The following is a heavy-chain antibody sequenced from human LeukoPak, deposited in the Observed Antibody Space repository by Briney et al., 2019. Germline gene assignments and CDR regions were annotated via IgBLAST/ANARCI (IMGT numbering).Heavy chain of an antibody. V-gene: IGHV3-23*01. D-gene: IGHD4/OR15-4a*01. CDR1: GFTFSSHA. J-gene: IGHJ4*02. CDR2: TSISGDIT. Sequence: GGSLILSCAVSGFTFSSHAMTWVRQAPGKGLEWVSGTSISGDITYYADSVQGRFIIFRDNSKNTVYLQMNSLRVEDTAVYYCANEEVPNDYWGQGTLVTVSS. CDR3: ANEEVPNDY.